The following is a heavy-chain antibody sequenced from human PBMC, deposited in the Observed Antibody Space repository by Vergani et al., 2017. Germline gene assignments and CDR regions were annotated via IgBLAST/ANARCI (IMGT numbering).Heavy chain of an antibody. V-gene: IGHV1-2*02. Sequence: QVQLVQSGAEVKKPGASVKVSCKASGYTLTGYYMHWVRQAPGQGLEWMGWINPNSGGTNYAQKFQGRVTMTRDTSISTAYMELSRLRSDDPAVYYCARIIVGATYDAFDIWGQGTMVTVSS. CDR3: ARIIVGATYDAFDI. CDR2: INPNSGGT. J-gene: IGHJ3*02. D-gene: IGHD1-26*01. CDR1: GYTLTGYY.